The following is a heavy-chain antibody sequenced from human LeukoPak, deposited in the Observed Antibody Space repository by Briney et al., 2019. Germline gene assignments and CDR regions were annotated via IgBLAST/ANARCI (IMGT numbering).Heavy chain of an antibody. V-gene: IGHV3-7*05. Sequence: PGGSLRLSCAASRFTFSDYWMSWVRQAPGKGLEWVANIKQDGSEKYYVDSVKGRFTISRDSAKDSLYLQMNSLRAEDTAVYYCARVIRSYFDYWGQGTLVTVSS. CDR1: RFTFSDYW. CDR2: IKQDGSEK. CDR3: ARVIRSYFDY. D-gene: IGHD3-3*01. J-gene: IGHJ4*02.